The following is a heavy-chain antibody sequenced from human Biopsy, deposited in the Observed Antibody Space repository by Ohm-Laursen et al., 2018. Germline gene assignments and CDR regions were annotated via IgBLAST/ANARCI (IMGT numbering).Heavy chain of an antibody. J-gene: IGHJ4*02. CDR3: AADSENCGGDCYIY. CDR1: GDRFTEFS. Sequence: SVKVSCKVSGDRFTEFSIHWVRQAPGKGLEWMGGFDPEEGQRTYAQKFQGRLTMTEDTSADTAYMELRGLRSEDAAVYYCAADSENCGGDCYIYGGQGKQVTVSS. V-gene: IGHV1-24*01. D-gene: IGHD2-21*02. CDR2: FDPEEGQR.